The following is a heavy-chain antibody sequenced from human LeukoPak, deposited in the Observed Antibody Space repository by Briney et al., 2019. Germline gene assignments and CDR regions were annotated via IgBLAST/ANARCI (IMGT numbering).Heavy chain of an antibody. J-gene: IGHJ4*02. Sequence: SETLPLTCTVSGGSISSSSYYWGWIRQPPGKGLEWIGSIYYSGSTYYNPSLKSRVTISVDTSKNQFSLKLSSVTAADTAVYYCARRQSSYSSSWYFDYWGQGTLVTVSS. CDR1: GGSISSSSYY. CDR3: ARRQSSYSSSWYFDY. CDR2: IYYSGST. V-gene: IGHV4-39*01. D-gene: IGHD6-13*01.